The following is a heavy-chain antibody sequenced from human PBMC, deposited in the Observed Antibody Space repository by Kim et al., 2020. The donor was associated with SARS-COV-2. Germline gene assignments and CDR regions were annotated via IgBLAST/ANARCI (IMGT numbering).Heavy chain of an antibody. CDR2: INPTGGTP. Sequence: ASVKVSCKASGYTFTSYYLHWVRQAPGQHLEWMGIINPTGGTPSYAPKFQGRVTMTRDTSTSTVYMELSSLRSEDTAVYYCSRGGAGSYPYHYGRDIWGQ. V-gene: IGHV1-46*01. CDR3: SRGGAGSYPYHYGRDI. J-gene: IGHJ6*02. CDR1: GYTFTSYY. D-gene: IGHD3-16*01.